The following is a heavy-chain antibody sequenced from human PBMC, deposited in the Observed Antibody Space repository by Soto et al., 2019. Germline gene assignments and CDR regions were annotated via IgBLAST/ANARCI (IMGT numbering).Heavy chain of an antibody. CDR2: INHSGST. D-gene: IGHD3-9*01. J-gene: IGHJ4*02. CDR3: ARGPPRLRYFDRRDY. V-gene: IGHV4-34*01. Sequence: SETLSLTCAVYGGSFSGYYWSWIRQPPGKGLEWIGEINHSGSTNYNPSLKSRVTISVETSKNQFSLKLSSVTAADTAVYYCARGPPRLRYFDRRDYWGQGTLVTVSS. CDR1: GGSFSGYY.